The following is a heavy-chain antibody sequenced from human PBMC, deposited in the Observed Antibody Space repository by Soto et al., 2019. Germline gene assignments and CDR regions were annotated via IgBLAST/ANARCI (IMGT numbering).Heavy chain of an antibody. CDR3: SSSVGPTSQHFDY. Sequence: EVQMVESGGGLVKPGGSLRLSCAASGFTFSDYSMNWVRQAPGKGLEWVSSISSTASFIYYADSVKGRFTISRDNAKNSLYLRMTGLRAEDTAVYYCSSSVGPTSQHFDYWGQGTLVTVSS. J-gene: IGHJ4*02. CDR1: GFTFSDYS. V-gene: IGHV3-21*01. D-gene: IGHD1-26*01. CDR2: ISSTASFI.